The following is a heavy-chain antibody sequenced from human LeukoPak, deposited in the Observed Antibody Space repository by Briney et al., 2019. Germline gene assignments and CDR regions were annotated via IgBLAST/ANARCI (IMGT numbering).Heavy chain of an antibody. V-gene: IGHV4-59*01. CDR1: GGSISGYY. CDR2: IYYSGGT. J-gene: IGHJ3*02. CDR3: ARGGLENGYHSNDGFDI. Sequence: SETLSLTCTVSGGSISGYYWSWIRQPPGKGLEWIGYIYYSGGTKYNPSLKSRVTMSVDTSRNQFSLKLSSVTAADTAVYYCARGGLENGYHSNDGFDIWGQGIMVTVSS. D-gene: IGHD3-22*01.